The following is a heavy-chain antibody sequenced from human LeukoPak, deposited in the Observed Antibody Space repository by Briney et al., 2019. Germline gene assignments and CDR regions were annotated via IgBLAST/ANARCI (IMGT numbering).Heavy chain of an antibody. CDR3: ARLQAGIVATNYFDY. J-gene: IGHJ4*02. V-gene: IGHV1-2*02. D-gene: IGHD5-12*01. CDR1: GYTFTGYY. CDR2: INPNSGGT. Sequence: ASVKVSCKASGYTFTGYYMHWVRQAPGQGLEWMGWINPNSGGTNYAQKFQGRVTMTRDTSISTAYMELSRLRSDDTAVYYCARLQAGIVATNYFDYWGQGTLVTVSS.